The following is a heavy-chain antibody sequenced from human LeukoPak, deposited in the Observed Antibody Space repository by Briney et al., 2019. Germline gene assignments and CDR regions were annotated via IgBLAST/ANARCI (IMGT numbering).Heavy chain of an antibody. D-gene: IGHD1-1*01. Sequence: PSETLSLTCTVSGGSISSSSYYWGWIRQPPGKGLEWIGSIYYSGSTYYNPSLKSRVTISVDTSKNQFSLKLSSVTAADTAVYYCAGIKSKRTWDNYYYYYMDVWGKGTTVTVSS. CDR2: IYYSGST. V-gene: IGHV4-39*07. CDR3: AGIKSKRTWDNYYYYYMDV. CDR1: GGSISSSSYY. J-gene: IGHJ6*03.